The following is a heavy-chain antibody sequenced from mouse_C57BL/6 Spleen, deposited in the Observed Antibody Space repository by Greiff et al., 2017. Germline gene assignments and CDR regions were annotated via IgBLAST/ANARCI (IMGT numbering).Heavy chain of an antibody. D-gene: IGHD1-2*01. CDR2: IDPGNGDT. J-gene: IGHJ4*01. CDR3: ATGYWSLDF. Sequence: VQLQQSGAELVRPGASVKLSCKASGYTFTGDWMHWVKQRPGQGLEWIGGIDPGNGDTKYNSKFQGKATLTADTSSNTAYLQLSSLTSEDSAVYYCATGYWSLDFWGQGHAVTVS. V-gene: IGHV14-4*01. CDR1: GYTFTGDW.